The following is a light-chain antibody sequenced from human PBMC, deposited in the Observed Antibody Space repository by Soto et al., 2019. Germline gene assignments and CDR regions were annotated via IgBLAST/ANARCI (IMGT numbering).Light chain of an antibody. CDR2: KAS. J-gene: IGKJ1*01. CDR1: QSISSY. Sequence: DIQMTQSPSSLSASLGDRATLSCRASQSISSYLNWYHQKPGKAPKLLSYKASSLESGVPSRFSGSGSGTEFTLTISSLQPDEFATYYCQQYHRYPGTFGQGTKLDIK. V-gene: IGKV1-5*03. CDR3: QQYHRYPGT.